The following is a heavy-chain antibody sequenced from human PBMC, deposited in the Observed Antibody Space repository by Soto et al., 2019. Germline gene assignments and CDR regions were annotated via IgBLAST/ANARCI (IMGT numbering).Heavy chain of an antibody. CDR2: IYHSGST. CDR3: ARALPGPYVLRFSNFDY. V-gene: IGHV4-30-2*01. D-gene: IGHD3-3*01. CDR1: GGSISSGGYS. Sequence: SETLSLTCAVSGGSISSGGYSWSWIRQPPGKGLEWIGYIYHSGSTYYNPSLKSRVTISVDRSKNQFSLKLSSVTAADTAVYYCARALPGPYVLRFSNFDYWGQGTLVTVSS. J-gene: IGHJ4*02.